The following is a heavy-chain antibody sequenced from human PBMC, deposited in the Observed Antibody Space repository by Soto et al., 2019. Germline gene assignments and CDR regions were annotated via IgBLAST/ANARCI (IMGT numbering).Heavy chain of an antibody. CDR2: IDPSDSYT. CDR3: AALTMRARGYYYGMDV. Sequence: GESLKISCKGSGYSLTSYWSSWVRQMPGKGLEWMGRIDPSDSYTNYSPSFQGHVTISADKSISTAYLQWSSLKASDTAMYYCAALTMRARGYYYGMDVWGQGTTVTVSS. J-gene: IGHJ6*02. CDR1: GYSLTSYW. D-gene: IGHD3-22*01. V-gene: IGHV5-10-1*01.